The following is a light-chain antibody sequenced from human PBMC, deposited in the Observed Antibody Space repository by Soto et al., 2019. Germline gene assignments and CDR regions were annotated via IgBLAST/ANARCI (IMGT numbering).Light chain of an antibody. J-gene: IGLJ1*01. CDR3: QSYNSSLSGSV. CDR1: SSNIGAGYD. CDR2: GNS. Sequence: QSVLTQAPSVSGAPGQRVTISCTGSSSNIGAGYDVHWYQQLPGTAPKLLIYGNSNRPSGVPDRFSGSKSGTSASLAITGFQAEDEADYYCQSYNSSLSGSVFGTGTKLTVL. V-gene: IGLV1-40*01.